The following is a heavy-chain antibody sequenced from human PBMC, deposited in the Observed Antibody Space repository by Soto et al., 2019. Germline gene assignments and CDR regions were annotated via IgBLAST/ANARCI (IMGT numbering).Heavy chain of an antibody. CDR2: TYYRSKWYN. D-gene: IGHD6-19*01. J-gene: IGHJ4*02. V-gene: IGHV6-1*01. Sequence: QVQLQQSGPGLVKPSQTLSLTCAISGDSVSSNSAAWNWIRQSPSRGLEWLGRTYYRSKWYNDYAVSVKSRITINPDTTKNQFSLQLNSVTREDTAVYYCARDQDCGWYAEMYYFDYWGQGTLVTVSS. CDR3: ARDQDCGWYAEMYYFDY. CDR1: GDSVSSNSAA.